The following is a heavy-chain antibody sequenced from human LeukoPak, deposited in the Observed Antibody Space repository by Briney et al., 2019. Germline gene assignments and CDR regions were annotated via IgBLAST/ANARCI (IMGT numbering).Heavy chain of an antibody. V-gene: IGHV4-61*02. J-gene: IGHJ3*02. Sequence: PSETLSLTCTVSGGSISSGSYYWSWIRQPAGKGLEWIGRISTSGSTTYNPSLKSRVTISADTSKNQFSLTLSSVTAADTAVYYCATDDYGDYNRAFDIWGQGTMATVSS. CDR1: GGSISSGSYY. D-gene: IGHD4-17*01. CDR2: ISTSGST. CDR3: ATDDYGDYNRAFDI.